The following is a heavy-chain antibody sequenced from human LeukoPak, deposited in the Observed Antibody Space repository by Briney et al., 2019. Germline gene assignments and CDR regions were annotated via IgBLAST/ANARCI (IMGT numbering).Heavy chain of an antibody. CDR1: GGSFSGYY. J-gene: IGHJ4*02. CDR2: INHSGST. CDR3: ARGPVTTGLNFDY. D-gene: IGHD4-17*01. V-gene: IGHV4-34*01. Sequence: SETLSLTCAVYGGSFSGYYWGWIRQPPGKGLEWIGEINHSGSTNYNPSLKSRVTISVDTSKNQFSLKLSSVTAADTAVYYCARGPVTTGLNFDYWGQGTLVTVSS.